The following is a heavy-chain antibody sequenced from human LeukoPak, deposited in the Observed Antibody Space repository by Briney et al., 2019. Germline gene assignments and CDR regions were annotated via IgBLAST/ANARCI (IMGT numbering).Heavy chain of an antibody. D-gene: IGHD3-3*01. V-gene: IGHV3-30*04. CDR3: AGHFGAWHYFDY. CDR2: ISYDGSTK. CDR1: GFTFSSYA. Sequence: GGSLRLSCAASGFTFSSYAIHWVRQAPGKGLEWVALISYDGSTKYSTDSVKGRFTISIDNSKNTLYLQMNSLRPEDTAVYYCAGHFGAWHYFDYWGQGTLVTVSS. J-gene: IGHJ4*02.